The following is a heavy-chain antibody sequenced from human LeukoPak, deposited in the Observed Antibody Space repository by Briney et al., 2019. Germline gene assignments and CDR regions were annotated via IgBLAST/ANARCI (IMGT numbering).Heavy chain of an antibody. CDR1: GGSISSGSYY. Sequence: SETLSLTCTVSGGSISSGSYYWSWIRQPPGKGLEWIGEINHSGSTNYNPSLKSRVTISVDTSKNQFSLKLSSVTAADAAVYYCARRLASPRRLATIVVVVAATRHPFDYWGQGTLVTVSS. J-gene: IGHJ4*02. CDR2: INHSGST. V-gene: IGHV4-39*07. D-gene: IGHD2-15*01. CDR3: ARRLASPRRLATIVVVVAATRHPFDY.